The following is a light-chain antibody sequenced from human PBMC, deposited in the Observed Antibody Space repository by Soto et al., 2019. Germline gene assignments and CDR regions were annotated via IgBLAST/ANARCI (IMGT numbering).Light chain of an antibody. CDR3: SIYAGGDSGM. J-gene: IGLJ3*02. CDR1: SSDVGSYFY. CDR2: EVT. V-gene: IGLV2-8*01. Sequence: QSALTQPPSASGSPGQSVTISCTGSSSDVGSYFYVSWYQQHPGKAPKLMIYEVTKRPSGVPDRFSGSKSGNTASLTVSGLQVEDEADYYCSIYAGGDSGMFGGGTKLTVL.